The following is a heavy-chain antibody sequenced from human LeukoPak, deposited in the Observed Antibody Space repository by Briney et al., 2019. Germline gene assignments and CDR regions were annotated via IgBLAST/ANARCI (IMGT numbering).Heavy chain of an antibody. CDR3: ARASYGDYVPDY. Sequence: ASVEVSCKASGYYFTSYDINWVRQATGQGLEWMGWMNPNSGNTGYAQKFQGRITMTRSTSIRTAYMELSSLTSDDTAVYYCARASYGDYVPDYWGQGTLVTVSS. V-gene: IGHV1-8*01. J-gene: IGHJ4*02. D-gene: IGHD4-17*01. CDR2: MNPNSGNT. CDR1: GYYFTSYD.